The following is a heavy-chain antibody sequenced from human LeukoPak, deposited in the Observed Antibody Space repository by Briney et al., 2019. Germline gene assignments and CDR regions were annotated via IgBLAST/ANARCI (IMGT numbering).Heavy chain of an antibody. D-gene: IGHD4-17*01. J-gene: IGHJ4*02. CDR3: ARDKSADYGDSYFDS. Sequence: GGSLRLSCAASGFTFSSYWMHWVRQAPGKGLEWVSSISSSSSYIYYADSVKGRFTISRDNAKNSLYLQMSSLRAEDTAVYYCARDKSADYGDSYFDSWGQGILVTVSS. V-gene: IGHV3-21*01. CDR1: GFTFSSYW. CDR2: ISSSSSYI.